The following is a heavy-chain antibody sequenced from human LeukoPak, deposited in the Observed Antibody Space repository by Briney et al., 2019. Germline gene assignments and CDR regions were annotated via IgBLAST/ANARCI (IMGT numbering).Heavy chain of an antibody. V-gene: IGHV4-59*01. CDR2: IYYSGST. D-gene: IGHD6-19*01. J-gene: IGHJ4*02. CDR1: GGSFSAYY. Sequence: TPSETLSLTCAVYGGSFSAYYWSWIRQPPGKGLEWIGYIYYSGSTNYNPSLKSRVTISVDTSKNQFSLKLSSVTAADTAVYYCARGRQTTSGWYYFDYWGQGTLVTVSS. CDR3: ARGRQTTSGWYYFDY.